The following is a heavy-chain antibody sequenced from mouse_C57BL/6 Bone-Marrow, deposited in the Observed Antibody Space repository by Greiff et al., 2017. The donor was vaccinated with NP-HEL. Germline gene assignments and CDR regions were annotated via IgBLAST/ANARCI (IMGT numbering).Heavy chain of an antibody. CDR1: GFNIKDDY. Sequence: VHVKQSGAELVRPGASVKLSCTASGFNIKDDYMHWVKQRPEQGLEWIGWIDPENGDTEYASKFQGKATITADTSSNTAYLQLSSLTSEDTAVYYCTPSTSYAMDYWGQGTSVTVSS. CDR3: TPSTSYAMDY. CDR2: IDPENGDT. J-gene: IGHJ4*01. V-gene: IGHV14-4*01. D-gene: IGHD2-10*02.